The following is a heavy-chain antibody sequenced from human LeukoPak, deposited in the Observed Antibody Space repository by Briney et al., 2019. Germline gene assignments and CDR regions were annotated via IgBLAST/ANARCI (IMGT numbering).Heavy chain of an antibody. V-gene: IGHV3-23*01. D-gene: IGHD3-22*01. CDR2: TSSSDAGT. CDR1: GFALSSYA. J-gene: IGHJ1*01. CDR3: AGRTVTPYYHDSSGFHLQY. Sequence: GGSLRLSCAASGFALSSYAMSWVRQAPGKGLEWVSATSSSDAGTYHAESVRGRFTISRDNSKNTLYLQMNSLRADDAAVYYCAGRTVTPYYHDSSGFHLQYWGQGTLVTVSS.